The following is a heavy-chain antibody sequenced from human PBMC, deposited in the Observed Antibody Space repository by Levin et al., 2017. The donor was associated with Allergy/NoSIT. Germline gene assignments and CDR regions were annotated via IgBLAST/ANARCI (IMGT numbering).Heavy chain of an antibody. CDR3: ARGGVVVVVAASEGLDY. Sequence: ASVKVSCKASGYTFTSYDINWVRQATGQGLEWMGWMNPNSGNTGYAQKFQGRVTMTRNTSISTAYMELSSLRSEDTAVYYCARGGVVVVVAASEGLDYWGQGTLVTVSS. CDR2: MNPNSGNT. J-gene: IGHJ4*02. D-gene: IGHD2-15*01. V-gene: IGHV1-8*01. CDR1: GYTFTSYD.